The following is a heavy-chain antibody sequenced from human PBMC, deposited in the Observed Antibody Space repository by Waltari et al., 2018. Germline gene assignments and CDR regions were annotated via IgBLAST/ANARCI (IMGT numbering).Heavy chain of an antibody. J-gene: IGHJ3*02. CDR1: GSSFPSYW. Sequence: EVQLVQSGAEVKKPGESLTISCKVSGSSFPSYWICWVRQIPGKGREWMGINYPGDSDTRYSPSFQGQVTISADKSISPAYLQWSSLKASDTAMYYCARRRGGFGELSAFDIWGQGTMVTVSS. CDR2: NYPGDSDT. CDR3: ARRRGGFGELSAFDI. D-gene: IGHD3-10*01. V-gene: IGHV5-51*01.